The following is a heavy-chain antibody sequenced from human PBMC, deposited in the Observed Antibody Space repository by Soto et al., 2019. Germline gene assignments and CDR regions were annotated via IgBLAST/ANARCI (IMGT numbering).Heavy chain of an antibody. CDR3: TTDLGVSSGWYYGYGMDV. CDR2: IKSKTDGGKS. Sequence: GGSLRLSCAASGFTFSNAWMNWVRQAPGKGLEWVGRIKSKTDGGKSDYAAPVKGRFTISRADSINTLYLQMNSLKTEDTAVYYCTTDLGVSSGWYYGYGMDVWGQGTTVTVSS. J-gene: IGHJ6*02. CDR1: GFTFSNAW. V-gene: IGHV3-15*07. D-gene: IGHD6-19*01.